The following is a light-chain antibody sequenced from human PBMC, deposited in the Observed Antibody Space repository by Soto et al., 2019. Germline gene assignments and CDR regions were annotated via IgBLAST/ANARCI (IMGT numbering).Light chain of an antibody. CDR1: SSDVGGYNY. Sequence: QSVLTQPASVSGSPGQSITISCTGTSSDVGGYNYVSWYQQHPGKAPKLMIFEVSNRPSGVSSRFSGSKSGNTASLTISGLQGEDEADYYCSSYTTRSPPWVFGGGTKLTVL. CDR3: SSYTTRSPPWV. V-gene: IGLV2-14*01. CDR2: EVS. J-gene: IGLJ3*02.